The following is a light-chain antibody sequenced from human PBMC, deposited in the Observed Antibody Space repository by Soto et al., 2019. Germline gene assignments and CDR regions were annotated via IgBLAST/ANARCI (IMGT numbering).Light chain of an antibody. CDR3: QQYSRNPFT. V-gene: IGKV1-5*01. CDR2: DVS. Sequence: DIHMTQSPSTLSASVGDRVTITCRASQSISEWLTWYQQKPGRAPKLLIYDVSSLESGVPSRFSGSGSETEFTINISSLQPDDFATYCCQQYSRNPFTFGPGTKVDIK. CDR1: QSISEW. J-gene: IGKJ3*01.